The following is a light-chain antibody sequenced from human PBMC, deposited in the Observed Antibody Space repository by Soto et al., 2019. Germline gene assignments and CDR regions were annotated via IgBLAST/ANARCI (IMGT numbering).Light chain of an antibody. V-gene: IGLV3-21*04. CDR1: NIGSKS. CDR3: QVWDSSSDHPV. CDR2: YDS. Sequence: SYELTRPPSVSVAPGKTARITCGGNNIGSKSVHWYRQKPGQAPVLVIYYDSDRPSGIPERFSGSNSGNTATLTISRVEAGDEADYYCQVWDSSSDHPVFGGGTKVTVL. J-gene: IGLJ2*01.